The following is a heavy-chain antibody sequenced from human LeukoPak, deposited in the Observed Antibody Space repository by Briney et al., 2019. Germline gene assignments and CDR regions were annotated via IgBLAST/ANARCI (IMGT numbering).Heavy chain of an antibody. CDR2: ISGSGGST. Sequence: GGSLRLSCAAFGFTVSSNYMSWVRQAPGKGLEWVSGISGSGGSTYYADSVKGRFTISRDNTKNTLYLQMNSLRTEDTAVYYCAKDRHAPGRYCSSTSCFPFDSWGQGTLVTVSS. D-gene: IGHD2-2*01. CDR3: AKDRHAPGRYCSSTSCFPFDS. J-gene: IGHJ5*01. CDR1: GFTVSSNY. V-gene: IGHV3-23*01.